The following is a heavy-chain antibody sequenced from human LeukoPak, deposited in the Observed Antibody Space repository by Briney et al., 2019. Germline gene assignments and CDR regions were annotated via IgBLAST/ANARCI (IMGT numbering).Heavy chain of an antibody. J-gene: IGHJ5*02. V-gene: IGHV4-59*01. D-gene: IGHD2-2*01. CDR3: ARYCCGTSWSGPYHSDL. CDR1: GCSHIQYY. CDR2: ISDSGTT. Sequence: SETLSLTCPGTGCSHIQYYWHSIGQPQGKGLEWIGYISDSGTTNYNPSLKSRVTISVDTSKNQFSLKLSSVTAADPAVHHCARYCCGTSWSGPYHSDLWAQGPLVTVSS.